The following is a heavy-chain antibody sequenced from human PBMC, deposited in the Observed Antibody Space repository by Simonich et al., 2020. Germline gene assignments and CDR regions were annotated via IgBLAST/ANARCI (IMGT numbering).Heavy chain of an antibody. CDR1: GFTFSSYA. Sequence: QVQLVESGGGVVQPGRSLRLSCAASGFTFSSYAMHWVRQATGRGIEWVAVKSYDGSNKYYADSVKGRFTISRDNSKNTLYLQMNSLRAEDTAVYYCAREGAGNDAFDIWGQGTMVTVSS. D-gene: IGHD1-26*01. CDR2: KSYDGSNK. CDR3: AREGAGNDAFDI. J-gene: IGHJ3*02. V-gene: IGHV3-30*07.